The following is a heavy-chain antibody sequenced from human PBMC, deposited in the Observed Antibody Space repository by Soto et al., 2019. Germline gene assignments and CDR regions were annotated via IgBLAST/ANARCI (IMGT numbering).Heavy chain of an antibody. CDR1: GGTFSTSS. CDR3: ARDVVENWFDP. Sequence: SVKVSCKASGGTFSTSSFVWVRQGPGQGLEWMGGIIPIFTRTNFAQKFQGRVTFSADESTRTTYMELRSLTSEDTAIYYCARDVVENWFDPWGQGTLVTVSS. V-gene: IGHV1-69*13. CDR2: IIPIFTRT. D-gene: IGHD2-15*01. J-gene: IGHJ5*02.